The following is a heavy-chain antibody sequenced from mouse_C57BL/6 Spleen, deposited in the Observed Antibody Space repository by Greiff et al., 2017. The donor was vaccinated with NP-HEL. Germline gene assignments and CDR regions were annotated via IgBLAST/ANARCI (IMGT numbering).Heavy chain of an antibody. V-gene: IGHV14-4*01. CDR2: IDPENGDT. Sequence: VQLQQSGAELVRPGASVKLSCTASGFNIKDDYMHWVKQRPEQGLEWIGWIDPENGDTEYASKFQGKATITADTSSNTAYLQLSSLTSEDTAVYYCSITTVVYWYFDVWGTGTTVTVSS. J-gene: IGHJ1*03. D-gene: IGHD1-1*01. CDR1: GFNIKDDY. CDR3: SITTVVYWYFDV.